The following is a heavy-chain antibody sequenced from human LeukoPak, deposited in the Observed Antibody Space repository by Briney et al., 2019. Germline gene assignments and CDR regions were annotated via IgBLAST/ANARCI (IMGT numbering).Heavy chain of an antibody. V-gene: IGHV4-59*01. Sequence: SETLSLTCTVSGGSISSYYWSWIRQPPGKGLEWIGYIYYSGSTNYNPSLKSRVTISVDTSKNQFSLKLSSVTAAGTAVYYCARAGDMVRGVTTFDYWGQGTLVTVSS. CDR3: ARAGDMVRGVTTFDY. CDR2: IYYSGST. CDR1: GGSISSYY. D-gene: IGHD3-10*01. J-gene: IGHJ4*02.